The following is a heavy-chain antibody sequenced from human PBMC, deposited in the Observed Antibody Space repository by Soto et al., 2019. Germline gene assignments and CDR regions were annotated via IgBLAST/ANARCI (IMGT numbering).Heavy chain of an antibody. D-gene: IGHD6-13*01. V-gene: IGHV4-39*07. CDR1: GGSISSSSYY. Sequence: PSETLSLTCTVSGGSISSSSYYWGWIRQPPGKGLEWIGSIYYSGSTYYNPSLKSRVTISVDTSKNQFSLKLSSVTAADTAVYYCARDGAAAGRDWFDPWGQGTLVTVSS. CDR3: ARDGAAAGRDWFDP. J-gene: IGHJ5*02. CDR2: IYYSGST.